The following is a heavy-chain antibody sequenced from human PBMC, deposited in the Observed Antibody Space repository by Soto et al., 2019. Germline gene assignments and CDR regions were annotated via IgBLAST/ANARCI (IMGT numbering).Heavy chain of an antibody. V-gene: IGHV4-4*02. J-gene: IGHJ6*02. Sequence: QVQLQESGPGLVKPSGTLSLTCAVSGGSISSSNWWSWVRQPPGKGLEWIGEIYHRGSTNYNPSLASRVTISVDKSKHEFSLKLSSVTAADTAVYYCAKVSGSYYYGMDVWGQGTTVTVSS. CDR2: IYHRGST. D-gene: IGHD1-26*01. CDR3: AKVSGSYYYGMDV. CDR1: GGSISSSNW.